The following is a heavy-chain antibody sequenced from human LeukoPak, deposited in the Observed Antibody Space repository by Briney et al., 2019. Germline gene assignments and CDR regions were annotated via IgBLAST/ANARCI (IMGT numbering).Heavy chain of an antibody. CDR1: GFPFSTYG. CDR2: ISYDGSNK. V-gene: IGHV3-30*03. J-gene: IGHJ4*02. D-gene: IGHD1-1*01. Sequence: GGSLRLSCAASGFPFSTYGMHWVRQAPGKGLEWVAVISYDGSNKYYADSVKGRFTISRDNSKNTLYLQMNSLRAEDTAVYYCARGWNFDYWGQGTLVTVSS. CDR3: ARGWNFDY.